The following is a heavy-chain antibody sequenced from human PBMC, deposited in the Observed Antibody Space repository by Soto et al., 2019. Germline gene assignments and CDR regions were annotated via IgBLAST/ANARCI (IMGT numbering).Heavy chain of an antibody. CDR3: ACDSRDF. Sequence: EVRVVESGGGLAQPGGALRLSCAVSGFTFSDDHMDWVRQAPGKGLERVGRSRKKTDSYTAEYAGSVKGRFINSRDESSNSLYVQRDGLKTEDTAVYFCACDSRDFGGQGTLVTVAP. V-gene: IGHV3-72*01. D-gene: IGHD2-21*02. CDR1: GFTFSDDH. J-gene: IGHJ4*02. CDR2: SRKKTDSYTA.